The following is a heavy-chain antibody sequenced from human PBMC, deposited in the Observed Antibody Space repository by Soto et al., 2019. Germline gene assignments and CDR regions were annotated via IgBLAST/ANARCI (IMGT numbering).Heavy chain of an antibody. CDR3: AQRTLTNWFDP. Sequence: QVPLQQWGAGLLKPSETLSLTCAVYGGSFSDFYWNWIRQSPGKGLEWIGEINHSGDTNYNPSLKSRVTISVDTSKNQFSLQLNSVTATDTAVYYCAQRTLTNWFDPWGQGTPVTVSS. D-gene: IGHD4-4*01. J-gene: IGHJ5*02. V-gene: IGHV4-34*01. CDR1: GGSFSDFY. CDR2: INHSGDT.